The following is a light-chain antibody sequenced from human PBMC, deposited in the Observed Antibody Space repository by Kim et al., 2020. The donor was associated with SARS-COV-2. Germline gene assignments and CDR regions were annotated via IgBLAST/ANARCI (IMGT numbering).Light chain of an antibody. CDR2: KDS. Sequence: VSPVQTARITCSGDALPKQYAYWYQQRPAQAPVLGIYKDSERPSGIPERFSGSSSGTTVTLTISGVQAEDEADYYCQSADSSGTWVFGGGTQLTVL. CDR1: ALPKQY. CDR3: QSADSSGTWV. J-gene: IGLJ3*02. V-gene: IGLV3-25*03.